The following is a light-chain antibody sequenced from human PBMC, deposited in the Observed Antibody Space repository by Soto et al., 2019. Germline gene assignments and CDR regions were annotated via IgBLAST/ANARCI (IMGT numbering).Light chain of an antibody. CDR3: QQLNFFPIT. J-gene: IGKJ5*01. CDR2: KAS. Sequence: DIQMTQSPSTLSASLGDRVTITCRASQSISSWLAWYQQKPGKAPKLLIYKASTLESGVPSRFSGSGSGTEFTLTITSLQPEDFATYYCQQLNFFPITFGQGTRLEIK. V-gene: IGKV1-5*03. CDR1: QSISSW.